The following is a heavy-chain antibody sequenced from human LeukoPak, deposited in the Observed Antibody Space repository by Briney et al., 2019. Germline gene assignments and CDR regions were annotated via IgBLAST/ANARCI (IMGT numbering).Heavy chain of an antibody. CDR3: VRATQGSYADGMDV. D-gene: IGHD4-17*01. V-gene: IGHV1-69*04. CDR2: IIPILGIA. J-gene: IGHJ6*02. CDR1: GGTFSSYA. Sequence: SVKVSCEASGGTFSSYAISWVRQAPGQGLEWMGRIIPILGIANYAQKFQGRVTITADKSTSTAYMELSSLRSEDTAVYYCVRATQGSYADGMDVWGQGSTVTVSS.